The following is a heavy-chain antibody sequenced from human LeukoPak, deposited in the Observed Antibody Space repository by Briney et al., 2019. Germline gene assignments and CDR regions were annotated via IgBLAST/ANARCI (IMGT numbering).Heavy chain of an antibody. J-gene: IGHJ3*02. CDR2: IYSGGST. CDR3: ARGDGYNDAFDI. D-gene: IGHD5-24*01. V-gene: IGHV3-53*01. Sequence: EGSLRLSCAASGFTVSSNYMSWVRQAPGKGLEWVSVIYSGGSTYYADSVKGRSTISRDNSKNTLYLQMNSLRAEDTAVYYCARGDGYNDAFDIWGQGTMVTVSS. CDR1: GFTVSSNY.